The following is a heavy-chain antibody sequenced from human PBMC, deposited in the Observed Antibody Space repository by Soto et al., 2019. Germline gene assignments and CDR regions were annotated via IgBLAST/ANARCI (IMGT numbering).Heavy chain of an antibody. CDR1: GGPISSISSY. V-gene: IGHV4-39*01. CDR2: IYFIGSS. J-gene: IGHJ4*02. CDR3: ATQDDKYGSTF. Sequence: LPRTLSLTCSVAGGPISSISSYWGWIRQSPGKGLEWIGSIYFIGSSYSNPSLKSRVTISVDTSKNQFSLKLNSVTAADTAVYFCATQDDKYGSTFWGQGTLGTVSS. D-gene: IGHD3-10*01.